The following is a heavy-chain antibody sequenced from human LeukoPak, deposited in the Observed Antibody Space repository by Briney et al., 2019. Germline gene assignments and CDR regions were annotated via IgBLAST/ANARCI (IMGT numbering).Heavy chain of an antibody. Sequence: PSETLSLTCTVSGGSISTGGYYWSWIRQHPGKGLEYIGYIYYRGSTYYSPSLKSRLTISLDTPNNQFSLKLRSVTAADTAVYYCARATDYGDSYYFDHWGQGTPVTVSS. D-gene: IGHD4/OR15-4a*01. CDR3: ARATDYGDSYYFDH. CDR1: GGSISTGGYY. V-gene: IGHV4-31*03. CDR2: IYYRGST. J-gene: IGHJ4*02.